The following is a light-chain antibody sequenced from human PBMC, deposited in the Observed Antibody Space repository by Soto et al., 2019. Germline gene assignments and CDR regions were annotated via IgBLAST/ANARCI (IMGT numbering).Light chain of an antibody. V-gene: IGKV3D-15*01. CDR2: GAS. Sequence: MTQSPSTLYVSRGDRANLTCRASQSVSSNLAWYQQKPGQAPRLLIYGASTRATGLADRFSGSGSGTEFALTISSLQPEDFAVYYCQQYSSSPWTFGQGTKVDIK. J-gene: IGKJ1*01. CDR1: QSVSSN. CDR3: QQYSSSPWT.